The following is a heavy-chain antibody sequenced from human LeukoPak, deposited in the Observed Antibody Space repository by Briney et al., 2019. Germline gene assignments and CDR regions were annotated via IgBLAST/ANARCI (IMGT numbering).Heavy chain of an antibody. V-gene: IGHV1-18*01. CDR1: GYTFTSYG. CDR2: ISAYNGNT. Sequence: GASVKVSCKASGYTFTSYGISWVRQAPGQGLEWMGWISAYNGNTNYAQKLQGRVTMTTDTSTSTAYMELRSLRSDDTAVYYCARDQLDRFLESQSVDYWGQGTLVTVSS. CDR3: ARDQLDRFLESQSVDY. J-gene: IGHJ4*02. D-gene: IGHD3-3*01.